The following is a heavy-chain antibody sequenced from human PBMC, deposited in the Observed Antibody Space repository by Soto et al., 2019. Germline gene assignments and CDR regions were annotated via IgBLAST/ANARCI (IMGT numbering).Heavy chain of an antibody. Sequence: QVQLVQSGAEVKKPGSSVKVSCKASGGTFSSYAISWVRQAPGQGREWMGGIIPIFGTANYAQKFPGRVTITADESTRTAYMELSSLRSEDTAVYYCARHVPAAGYYYGMDVWGQGTTVTVSS. CDR1: GGTFSSYA. CDR3: ARHVPAAGYYYGMDV. CDR2: IIPIFGTA. J-gene: IGHJ6*02. V-gene: IGHV1-69*12. D-gene: IGHD2-2*01.